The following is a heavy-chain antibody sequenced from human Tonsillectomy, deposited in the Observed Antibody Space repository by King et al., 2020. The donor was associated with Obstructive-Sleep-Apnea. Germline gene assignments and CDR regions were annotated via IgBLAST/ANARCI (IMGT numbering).Heavy chain of an antibody. CDR3: AKASHCSSTSCYAGNWFDP. V-gene: IGHV3-23*04. CDR2: ISVSGGST. J-gene: IGHJ5*02. CDR1: GFTFSSYA. Sequence: VQLVESGGGLVQPGGSLRLSCAASGFTFSSYAMSVVREAPGKGLEWCSAISVSGGSTYYAASVKGRFTIARDNSKNALYLQMNSLRAEDTAVYYCAKASHCSSTSCYAGNWFDPWGQGTLVTVSS. D-gene: IGHD2-2*01.